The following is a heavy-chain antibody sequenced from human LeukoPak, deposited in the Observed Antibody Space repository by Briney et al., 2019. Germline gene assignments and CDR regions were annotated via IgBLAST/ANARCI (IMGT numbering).Heavy chain of an antibody. J-gene: IGHJ4*02. Sequence: GGSVRLSCAVSGFTFRYYWMSWVRQAPGKGLEWVANIKEDGSEKYYVDSVKGRFTISRDNAKRSLYLQMNSLRAEDTAVYYCASPNLFEYWGQGTLVTVSS. V-gene: IGHV3-7*01. CDR2: IKEDGSEK. D-gene: IGHD1-14*01. CDR1: GFTFRYYW. CDR3: ASPNLFEY.